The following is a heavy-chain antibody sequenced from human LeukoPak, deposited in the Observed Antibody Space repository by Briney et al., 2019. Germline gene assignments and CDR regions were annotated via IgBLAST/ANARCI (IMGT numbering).Heavy chain of an antibody. V-gene: IGHV3-23*01. J-gene: IGHJ4*02. CDR3: AKSTVVTRVYYFDY. Sequence: GGSLRLSCAASGLTFSNYGMSWVRQAPGKGLEWVSAISGSGGSTYYADSVKGRFTISRDNSKNTLYLQMNSLRAEDTAVYYCAKSTVVTRVYYFDYWGQGTLVTVSS. CDR1: GLTFSNYG. CDR2: ISGSGGST. D-gene: IGHD4-23*01.